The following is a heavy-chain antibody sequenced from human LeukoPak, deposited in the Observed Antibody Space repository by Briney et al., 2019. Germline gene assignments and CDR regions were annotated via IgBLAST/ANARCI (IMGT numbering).Heavy chain of an antibody. J-gene: IGHJ3*02. CDR2: IWSDGSRE. CDR1: GFTFSDYH. V-gene: IGHV3-33*01. CDR3: ARGGITMVRGVITAFDI. Sequence: GGSLRLSCAASGFTFSDYHIHWVRQAPGKGLEWVTIIWSDGSREYYADSVKGRVTISRDNSKNTLYLQMNSLRAEDTAVYYCARGGITMVRGVITAFDIWGQGTMVTVSS. D-gene: IGHD3-10*01.